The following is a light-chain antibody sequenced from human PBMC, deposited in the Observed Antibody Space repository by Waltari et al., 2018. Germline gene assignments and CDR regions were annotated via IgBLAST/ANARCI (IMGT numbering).Light chain of an antibody. CDR1: RPNIGASPY. CDR2: GDS. Sequence: QSLLTQPPSVSGAPGPRVTISCTGSRPNIGASPYVHLYQQLPGTAPKLLIFGDSIRPSGVPDRFSASKSASSASLAIAGLQAEDEADYYCQSYDRGLSAWVFGGGTKLIV. J-gene: IGLJ3*02. V-gene: IGLV1-40*01. CDR3: QSYDRGLSAWV.